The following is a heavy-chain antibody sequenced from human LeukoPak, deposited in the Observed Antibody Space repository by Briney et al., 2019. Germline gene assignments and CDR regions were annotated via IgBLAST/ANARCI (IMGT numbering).Heavy chain of an antibody. Sequence: GGSLRLSCAASGFTFSSYAMSWVRQAPGKGLEWVSAISGSGGSTYYADSVKGRFTISRDNSKNTLYLQMNSLRAEDTAVYYCAKDPGGYCSGGSCYAPYNWFDPWGQGTLVTVSS. D-gene: IGHD2-15*01. J-gene: IGHJ5*02. CDR2: ISGSGGST. CDR1: GFTFSSYA. V-gene: IGHV3-23*01. CDR3: AKDPGGYCSGGSCYAPYNWFDP.